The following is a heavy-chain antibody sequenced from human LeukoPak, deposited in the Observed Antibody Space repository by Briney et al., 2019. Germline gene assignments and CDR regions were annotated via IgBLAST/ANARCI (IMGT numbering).Heavy chain of an antibody. Sequence: SEILSLTCAVYGGSFSGYFWSWIRQPPGKGLEWIGEINHSGITNYHPSLQSRVTISVDTSNNQFSLKLSSVTAADTAVYYCARVRAIGVGRRYYFDYWGQGTLVTVSS. D-gene: IGHD3-16*01. J-gene: IGHJ4*02. CDR2: INHSGIT. CDR1: GGSFSGYF. V-gene: IGHV4-34*01. CDR3: ARVRAIGVGRRYYFDY.